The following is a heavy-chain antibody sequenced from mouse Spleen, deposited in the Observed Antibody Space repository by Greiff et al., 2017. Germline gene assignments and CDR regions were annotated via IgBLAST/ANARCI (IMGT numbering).Heavy chain of an antibody. Sequence: VQLQQSGAELARPGASVKLSCKASGYTFTSYGISWVKQRTGQGLEWIGEIYPRSGNTYYNEKFKGKATLTAVKSSSTAYMELRSLTSEDSAVYFCARNEGKVRDYFDYWGQGTTLTVSS. J-gene: IGHJ2*01. CDR1: GYTFTSYG. CDR2: IYPRSGNT. D-gene: IGHD2-14*01. CDR3: ARNEGKVRDYFDY. V-gene: IGHV1-81*01.